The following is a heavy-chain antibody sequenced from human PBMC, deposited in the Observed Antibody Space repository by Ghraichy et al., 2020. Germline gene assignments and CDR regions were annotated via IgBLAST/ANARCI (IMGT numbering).Heavy chain of an antibody. CDR2: INSDGSST. CDR3: ASLGLIAAAGH. J-gene: IGHJ4*02. D-gene: IGHD6-13*01. Sequence: GGSLRLSCAASGFTFSSYWMHWVRQAPGKGLVWVSRINSDGSSTSYADSVKGRFTISRDNAKNTLYLQMNSLRAEDTAVYYCASLGLIAAAGHWGQGTLVTVSS. CDR1: GFTFSSYW. V-gene: IGHV3-74*01.